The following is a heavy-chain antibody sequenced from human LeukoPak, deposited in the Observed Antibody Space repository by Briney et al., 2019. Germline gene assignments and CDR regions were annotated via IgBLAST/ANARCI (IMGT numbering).Heavy chain of an antibody. CDR1: GGTFSSYA. J-gene: IGHJ4*02. Sequence: AASVKVTCKASGGTFSSYAISWVRQAPGQGLEWMGGIIPIFGTANYAQKFQGRVTITTDESTSTAYMELSSLRSEDTAVYYCARDLGEFWSGYYPYWGQGTLVTVSS. CDR3: ARDLGEFWSGYYPY. CDR2: IIPIFGTA. V-gene: IGHV1-69*05. D-gene: IGHD3-3*01.